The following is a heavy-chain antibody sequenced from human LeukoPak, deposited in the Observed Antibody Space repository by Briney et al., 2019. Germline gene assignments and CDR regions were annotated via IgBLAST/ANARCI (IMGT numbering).Heavy chain of an antibody. CDR3: ARDQGYYDFWSGPSNNYGMDV. D-gene: IGHD3-3*01. Sequence: SETLSLTCTVSGGSISSYYWSWIRQPPGKGLEWIGYIYYSGSTNYNPSLTSRVTISVDTSKSQFSLKLSSVTAADTAVYYCARDQGYYDFWSGPSNNYGMDVWGQGTTVTVSS. V-gene: IGHV4-59*01. J-gene: IGHJ6*02. CDR2: IYYSGST. CDR1: GGSISSYY.